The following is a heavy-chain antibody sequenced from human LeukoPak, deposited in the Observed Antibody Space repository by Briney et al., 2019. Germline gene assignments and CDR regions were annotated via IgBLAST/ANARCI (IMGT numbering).Heavy chain of an antibody. CDR3: AKGTSSWSDAFDI. V-gene: IGHV3-23*01. CDR2: ISGSGGST. CDR1: GFPFSTYA. J-gene: IGHJ3*02. Sequence: GGSLRLSCAASGFPFSTYAMSWVRQAPGKGLEWVSAISGSGGSTYYADSVKGRFTISRDNSKNTLYLQMNSLRAEDTAVYYCAKGTSSWSDAFDIWGQGTMVTVSS. D-gene: IGHD6-13*01.